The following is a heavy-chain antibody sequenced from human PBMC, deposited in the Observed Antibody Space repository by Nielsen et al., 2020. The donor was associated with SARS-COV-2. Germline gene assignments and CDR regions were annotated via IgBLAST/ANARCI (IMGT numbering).Heavy chain of an antibody. CDR1: GFTFSSYG. V-gene: IGHV3-30*18. CDR3: AKERTDYYYYGMDV. CDR2: ISYDGSNK. Sequence: SCAASGFTFSSYGMHWVRQAPGKGLEWVAVISYDGSNKYYADSVKGRFTISRGNSKNTLYLQMNSLRAEDTAVYYCAKERTDYYYYGMDVWGQGTTVTVSS. J-gene: IGHJ6*02. D-gene: IGHD3/OR15-3a*01.